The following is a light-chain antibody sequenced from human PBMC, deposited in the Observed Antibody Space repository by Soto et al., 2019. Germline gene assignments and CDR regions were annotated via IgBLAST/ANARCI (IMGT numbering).Light chain of an antibody. Sequence: DIQMTQSPSTLSASVGDRVTITCRASQSISSWLAWYQQKPGKAPKLLINKASSLESGVPSRFSGSGSGTQFSLTLRSLPTGEFGTYYCQQYDSYSNTFGPGTKVDVK. CDR2: KAS. CDR1: QSISSW. V-gene: IGKV1-5*03. CDR3: QQYDSYSNT. J-gene: IGKJ3*01.